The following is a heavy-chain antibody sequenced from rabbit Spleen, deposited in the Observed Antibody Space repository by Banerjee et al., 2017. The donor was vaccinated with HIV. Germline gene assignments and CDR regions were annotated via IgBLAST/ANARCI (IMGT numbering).Heavy chain of an antibody. CDR2: IDPVFGST. Sequence: QLKESGGGLVQPGGSLKLSCKASGFDFSNYYMSWVRQAPGKGLEWIGYIDPVFGSTYSASWVNGRFTISTHNAQNTLFLQLNSLTVADTATYFCARDLTDAIGWNFGWWGPGTLVTVS. D-gene: IGHD4-1*01. V-gene: IGHV1S7*01. J-gene: IGHJ4*01. CDR1: GFDFSNYY. CDR3: ARDLTDAIGWNFGW.